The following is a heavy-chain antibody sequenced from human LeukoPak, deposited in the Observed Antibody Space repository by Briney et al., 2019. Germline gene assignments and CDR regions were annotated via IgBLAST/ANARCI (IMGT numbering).Heavy chain of an antibody. CDR1: GFTFSSYG. CDR3: ARGAVGAPYYYYYGMDV. V-gene: IGHV3-33*01. J-gene: IGHJ6*02. Sequence: GGSLRLSCAASGFTFSSYGMHWVRQAPGKGLEWVAVIWYDGSNKYYADSVQGRFTISRDNSKNTLYLQMNTLRAEDTAVYYCARGAVGAPYYYYYGMDVWGQGTTVTVSS. D-gene: IGHD1-26*01. CDR2: IWYDGSNK.